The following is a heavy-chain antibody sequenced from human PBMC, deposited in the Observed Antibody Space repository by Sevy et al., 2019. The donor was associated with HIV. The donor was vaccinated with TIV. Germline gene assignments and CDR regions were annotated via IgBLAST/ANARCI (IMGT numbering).Heavy chain of an antibody. CDR2: VGWNSRYI. D-gene: IGHD2-21*01. J-gene: IGHJ6*02. CDR1: GFPFNDHA. Sequence: GGSLRLSCAASGFPFNDHAMHWVRQVPGKSLEWVSGVGWNSRYIGYADSVKGRFTISRDNARHFLYLEMNSLRPEDTALYYCAKDINRGCDGVNCYSYYYYFYGLDVWGQGTTVTVSS. V-gene: IGHV3-9*01. CDR3: AKDINRGCDGVNCYSYYYYFYGLDV.